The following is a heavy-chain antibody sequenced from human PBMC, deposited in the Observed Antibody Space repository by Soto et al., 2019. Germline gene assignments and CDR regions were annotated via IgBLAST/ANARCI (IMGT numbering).Heavy chain of an antibody. Sequence: EVQLLESGGGLVQPGGSLRLSCAAARFTFSTYAMTWVRQAPEKGLEWVSSISSSGGTTSYADSVKGRFTVSRDNSKNILYLHMHSLRAEDTATYYCAKGDSAWNDGLDMWGQGTMVAVSS. CDR1: RFTFSTYA. CDR3: AKGDSAWNDGLDM. CDR2: ISSSGGTT. V-gene: IGHV3-23*01. D-gene: IGHD6-19*01. J-gene: IGHJ3*02.